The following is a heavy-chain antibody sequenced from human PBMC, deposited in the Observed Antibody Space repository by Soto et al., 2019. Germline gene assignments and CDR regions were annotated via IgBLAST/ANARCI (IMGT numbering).Heavy chain of an antibody. Sequence: PGESLKISCKGSGYSFTSHWISWVRQMPGKGPEWMGRIDPSDSYTNYSPSFQGHVTISADKSISTAYLQWSSLKASDTAMYYCARHKELGTAVPGTYVWGQGTLVTVSS. V-gene: IGHV5-10-1*01. D-gene: IGHD6-19*01. CDR3: ARHKELGTAVPGTYV. CDR2: IDPSDSYT. J-gene: IGHJ4*02. CDR1: GYSFTSHW.